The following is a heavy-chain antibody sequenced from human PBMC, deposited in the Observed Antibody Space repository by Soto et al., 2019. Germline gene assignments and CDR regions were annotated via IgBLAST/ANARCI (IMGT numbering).Heavy chain of an antibody. CDR2: INPSGGTT. D-gene: IGHD7-27*01. V-gene: IGHV1-46*01. CDR1: AYTFTDYY. Sequence: QVQLVQSGAEVKKSGASVKVSCKASAYTFTDYYIHWVRQAPGQGLEWMGLINPSGGTTTYLQKFQGRVTMTRDTSTSTVYMDLSTLRSEDTAVYYCARGSSLGLEYWGQGTLVTVSS. CDR3: ARGSSLGLEY. J-gene: IGHJ4*02.